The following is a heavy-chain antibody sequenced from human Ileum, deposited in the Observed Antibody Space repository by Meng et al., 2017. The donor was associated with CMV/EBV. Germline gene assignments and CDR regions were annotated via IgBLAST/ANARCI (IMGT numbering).Heavy chain of an antibody. CDR3: VRQVVAASFDY. Sequence: QVQLQESGPGLVKPSQTLSLTCTVSGGSITSGYYYWSWIRQPPGRGLEWIGYIYYSGSPYYKPSLKSRVTISLDTSKNQFSLNLRSVTATDSAVYYCVRQVVAASFDYWGQGALVTVSS. D-gene: IGHD2-15*01. V-gene: IGHV4-30-4*08. CDR1: GGSITSGYYY. CDR2: IYYSGSP. J-gene: IGHJ4*02.